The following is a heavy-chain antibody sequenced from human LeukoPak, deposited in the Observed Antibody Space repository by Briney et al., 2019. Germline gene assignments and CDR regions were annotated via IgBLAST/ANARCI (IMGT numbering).Heavy chain of an antibody. CDR3: ARDLGRLDSYGTTNFDY. CDR1: GGTFSSYA. V-gene: IGHV1-69*04. CDR2: IIPILGIA. Sequence: SVKASCKASGGTFSSYAISWVRQARGQGLEWMGRIIPILGIANYAQKFQGRVTITADKSTRTAYMALSRLRSQDRAVYYFARDLGRLDSYGTTNFDYWGQGTLVTVSS. J-gene: IGHJ4*02. D-gene: IGHD5-18*01.